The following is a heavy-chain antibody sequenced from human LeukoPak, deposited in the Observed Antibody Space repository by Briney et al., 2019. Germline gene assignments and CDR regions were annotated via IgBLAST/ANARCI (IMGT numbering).Heavy chain of an antibody. J-gene: IGHJ6*03. V-gene: IGHV4-59*01. D-gene: IGHD3-10*01. Sequence: SETLSLTYTVSGGSISSYYWSWIRQPPGKGLEWIGYVYYSGSTNYNPSLKSRVTISVDTSKNQFSLKLSSVTAADTAVYYCARGGSESYRNYYYMDVWGKGTTATVSS. CDR3: ARGGSESYRNYYYMDV. CDR2: VYYSGST. CDR1: GGSISSYY.